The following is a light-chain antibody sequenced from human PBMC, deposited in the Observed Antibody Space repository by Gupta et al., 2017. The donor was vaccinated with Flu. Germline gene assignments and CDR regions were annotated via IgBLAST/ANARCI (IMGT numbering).Light chain of an antibody. Sequence: ATLSLSPGERATRSCGASQTVNNNFLAWYQQKPGLAPRLLISGASKRAAGIPDRFTGSGSGTDFTLTINKGEPEDFAVYCCQQDGNSPHTFGGGTEVDVK. V-gene: IGKV3D-20*01. CDR2: GAS. CDR1: QTVNNNF. CDR3: QQDGNSPHT. J-gene: IGKJ4*01.